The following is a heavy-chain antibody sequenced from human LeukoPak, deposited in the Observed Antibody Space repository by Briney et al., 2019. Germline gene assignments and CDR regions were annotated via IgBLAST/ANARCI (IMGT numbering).Heavy chain of an antibody. Sequence: SETLSLTCAVYGGSFSGYYWSWIRQPPGKGLEWIGEINHSGSTNYNPSLKSRVTISVDTSKNQFSLKLSSVTAGDTAVYYCARAVWGSRGYIFDYWGQGTLVTVSS. J-gene: IGHJ4*02. CDR1: GGSFSGYY. D-gene: IGHD3-22*01. CDR2: INHSGST. CDR3: ARAVWGSRGYIFDY. V-gene: IGHV4-34*01.